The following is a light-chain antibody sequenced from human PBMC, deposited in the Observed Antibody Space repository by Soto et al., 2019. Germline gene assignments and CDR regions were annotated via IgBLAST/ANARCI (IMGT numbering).Light chain of an antibody. J-gene: IGKJ4*01. Sequence: DLPMTQSPSSVSASVGDRVTITCRASQGISNWLAWYQQKPGKAPKLLIYAASSLQSGVPSRFSGSGFGTDFTLTISSLQPEDFATYYCQQANSFPLTFGGGTKVELK. V-gene: IGKV1-12*01. CDR2: AAS. CDR3: QQANSFPLT. CDR1: QGISNW.